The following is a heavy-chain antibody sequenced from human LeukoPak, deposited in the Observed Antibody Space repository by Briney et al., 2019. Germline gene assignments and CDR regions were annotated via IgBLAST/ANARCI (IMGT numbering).Heavy chain of an antibody. CDR1: GGTFSSYA. J-gene: IGHJ4*02. V-gene: IGHV1-69*15. CDR3: ARSSLFGVVTGYFDY. D-gene: IGHD3-3*01. Sequence: SVKVSCKASGGTFSSYAISWVRQATGQGLEWMVRIIPIFGTANYAQKFQGRVTITADESTSTAYMELSSLRSEDTAVYYCARSSLFGVVTGYFDYWGQGTLVTVSS. CDR2: IIPIFGTA.